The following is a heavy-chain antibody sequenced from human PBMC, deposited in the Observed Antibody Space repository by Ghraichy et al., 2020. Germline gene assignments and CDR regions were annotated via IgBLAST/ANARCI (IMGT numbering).Heavy chain of an antibody. D-gene: IGHD2-21*02. J-gene: IGHJ4*01. CDR1: GGSVSSGSHH. CDR2: IYHTGST. V-gene: IGHV4-61*01. Sequence: SETLSLTCTVSGGSVSSGSHHWSWIRQPPGKGLEWIGSIYHTGSTNYNPSLKSRVTISVDTSKNQFSLKLRTVTAADTAVYYCARVMTSYCGGDCYSHYFDFWGHGTLVTASS. CDR3: ARVMTSYCGGDCYSHYFDF.